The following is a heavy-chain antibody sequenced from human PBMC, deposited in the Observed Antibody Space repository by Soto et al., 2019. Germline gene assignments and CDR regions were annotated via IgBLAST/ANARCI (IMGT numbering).Heavy chain of an antibody. V-gene: IGHV1-69*13. D-gene: IGHD6-13*01. J-gene: IGHJ5*02. CDR3: ATEGYSSSWYQGYNWFGP. CDR2: IIPIFGTA. CDR1: GGTFSSYA. Sequence: GASVKVSCKASGGTFSSYAISWVRQAPGQGLEWMGGIIPIFGTANYAQKFQGRVTITADESTSTAYMELSSLRSEDTAVYYCATEGYSSSWYQGYNWFGPWGQGTLVTVSS.